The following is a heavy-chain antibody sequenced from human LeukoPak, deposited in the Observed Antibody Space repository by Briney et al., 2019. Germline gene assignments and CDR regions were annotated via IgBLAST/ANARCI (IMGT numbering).Heavy chain of an antibody. CDR1: GGSFSGYY. V-gene: IGHV4-34*01. Sequence: SETLSLTCAVYGGSFSGYYWSWIRQPPGKGLEWIGEINHSGSTNYNPSLKSRVTISVDTSKNQSSLKLSSVTAADTAVYYCARCKRGIAAAGRYYFDYWGQGTLVTVSS. D-gene: IGHD6-13*01. CDR2: INHSGST. CDR3: ARCKRGIAAAGRYYFDY. J-gene: IGHJ4*02.